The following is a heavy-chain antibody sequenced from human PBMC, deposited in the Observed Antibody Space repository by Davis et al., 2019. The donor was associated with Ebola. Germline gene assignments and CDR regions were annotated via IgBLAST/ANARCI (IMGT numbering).Heavy chain of an antibody. CDR3: ARSAYSGYDHLDY. CDR1: GFTFSSYW. J-gene: IGHJ4*02. V-gene: IGHV3-7*01. D-gene: IGHD5-12*01. CDR2: IKQDGSEK. Sequence: GESLKISCAASGFTFSSYWMSWVRQAPGKGLEWVANIKQDGSEKYYVDSVKGRFTISRDNAKNSLYLQMNSLRAEDTAVYYCARSAYSGYDHLDYWGQGTLVTVSS.